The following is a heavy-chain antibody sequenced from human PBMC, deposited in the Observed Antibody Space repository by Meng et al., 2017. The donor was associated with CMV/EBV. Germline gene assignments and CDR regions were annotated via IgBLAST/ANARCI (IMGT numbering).Heavy chain of an antibody. J-gene: IGHJ4*02. V-gene: IGHV3-23*01. CDR2: ISGGDAYT. CDR1: GLTCSDDA. Sequence: SGLTCSDDAMNWVRRGPGKGLEWVSGISGGDAYTYYSDSVKGRFTISRDNSKNTLYIQMNSLRAEDTAVYYCAKAGDWSGSSRYFDYWGQGILVTVSS. CDR3: AKAGDWSGSSRYFDY. D-gene: IGHD3-3*01.